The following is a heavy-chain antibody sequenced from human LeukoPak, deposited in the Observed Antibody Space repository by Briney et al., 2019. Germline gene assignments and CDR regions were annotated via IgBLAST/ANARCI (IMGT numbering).Heavy chain of an antibody. CDR1: GFTFSSYG. CDR2: IRYDGSNK. J-gene: IGHJ3*02. D-gene: IGHD3-10*01. Sequence: GGSLRLSCAASGFTFSSYGMHWVRQAPGKGLEWVAFIRYDGSNKYYADSVKGRFTISRDNSKNTLNLQMNSLRPEDTAVYYSAKGDSMVRGVLDAFDIWGQGTMVTVSS. V-gene: IGHV3-30*02. CDR3: AKGDSMVRGVLDAFDI.